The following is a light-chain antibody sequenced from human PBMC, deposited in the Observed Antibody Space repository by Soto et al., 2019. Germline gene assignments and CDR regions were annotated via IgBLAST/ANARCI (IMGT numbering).Light chain of an antibody. J-gene: IGLJ2*01. Sequence: QSALTQPPSASGSPGQSVTISCTGSSSDVGGYNYVSWYQQHPGKAPKLMIYEVSKRPSGVPDRLSGSKTGNTAFLTVSGLQAEDDADYYCSSYGGSNTVVFGGGTQLTVL. CDR1: SSDVGGYNY. CDR3: SSYGGSNTVV. CDR2: EVS. V-gene: IGLV2-8*01.